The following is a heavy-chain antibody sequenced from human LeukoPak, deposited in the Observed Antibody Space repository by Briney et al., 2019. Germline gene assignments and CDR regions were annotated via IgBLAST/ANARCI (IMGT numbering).Heavy chain of an antibody. V-gene: IGHV4-28*01. J-gene: IGHJ4*02. D-gene: IGHD4-17*01. CDR1: GYSISSSNW. CDR3: ARMTTVTTLVGYFDY. Sequence: PSDTLSLTCAVSGYSISSSNWWGWIRQPPGKGLEWIGYIYYSGSTYYNPSLKSRVTMSVDTSKNQFSLKLSSVTAVDTAVYYCARMTTVTTLVGYFDYWGQGTLVTVSS. CDR2: IYYSGST.